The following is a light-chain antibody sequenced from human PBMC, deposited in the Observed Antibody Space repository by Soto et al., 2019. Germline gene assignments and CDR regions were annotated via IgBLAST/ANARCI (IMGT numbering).Light chain of an antibody. CDR3: QRYGSSPLIT. CDR2: DAS. Sequence: ETVLTQSPGTLSLSPGDRATLSCRASQSVSSSYLAWYQQKPGQAPRLLIYDASRRATGIPDRFSGSGSGTDFTLTISRLEPEDFAVYFCQRYGSSPLITFGQGTRLEIK. V-gene: IGKV3-20*01. J-gene: IGKJ5*01. CDR1: QSVSSSY.